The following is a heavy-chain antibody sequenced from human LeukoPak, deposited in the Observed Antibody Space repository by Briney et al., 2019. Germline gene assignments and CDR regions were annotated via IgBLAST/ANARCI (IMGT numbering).Heavy chain of an antibody. D-gene: IGHD6-6*01. Sequence: GRSLRLSCAASGFTFSSYGMHWVRQAPGKGLEWVAVISYDGSNKYYADSVKGRFTISRDNSKNTPYLQMNSLRAEDTAVYYCARAGRYSTSSSYYYYMDVWGKGTTVTVSS. CDR1: GFTFSSYG. CDR3: ARAGRYSTSSSYYYYMDV. J-gene: IGHJ6*03. CDR2: ISYDGSNK. V-gene: IGHV3-30*03.